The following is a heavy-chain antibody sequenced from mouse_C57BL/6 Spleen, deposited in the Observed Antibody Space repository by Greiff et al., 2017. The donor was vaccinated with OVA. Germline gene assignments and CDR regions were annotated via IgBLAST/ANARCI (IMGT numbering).Heavy chain of an antibody. J-gene: IGHJ2*01. CDR3: AINYYGSSPYYFDY. CDR2: IHPSDSDT. D-gene: IGHD1-1*01. Sequence: QVQLKQPGAELVKPGASVKVSCKASGYTFTSYWMHWVKQRPGQGLEWIGRIHPSDSDTNYNQKFKGKATLTVDKSSSTAYMQLSSLTSEDSAVYYCAINYYGSSPYYFDYWGQGTTLTVSS. CDR1: GYTFTSYW. V-gene: IGHV1-74*01.